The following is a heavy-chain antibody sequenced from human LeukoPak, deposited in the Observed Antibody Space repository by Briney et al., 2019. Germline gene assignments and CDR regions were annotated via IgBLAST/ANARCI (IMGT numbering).Heavy chain of an antibody. CDR1: GFTFSNYF. Sequence: GGFLRLSCTASGFTFSNYFMHWVRQVPGEGPVWVSRITGDGSSTSYADSVKGRFTISRDNAKNTLYLQMNSLRAEDTALYYCVRLYAYWGQGTLVTVSS. D-gene: IGHD2/OR15-2a*01. CDR2: ITGDGSST. CDR3: VRLYAY. V-gene: IGHV3-74*01. J-gene: IGHJ4*02.